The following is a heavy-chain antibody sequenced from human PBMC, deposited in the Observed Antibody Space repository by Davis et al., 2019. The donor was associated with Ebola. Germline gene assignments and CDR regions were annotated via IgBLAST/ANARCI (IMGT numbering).Heavy chain of an antibody. CDR1: GLTFSRFA. CDR3: AKDRNVCCFYGMDL. V-gene: IGHV3-30*18. J-gene: IGHJ6*02. D-gene: IGHD2-15*01. Sequence: PGGSLRLSFPAPGLTFSRFALHWVRQAPGKGLEWVAVISHDGNYKYYADSLKGRFTISRDNSQNTLYLQMNSLREEDTAVYYCAKDRNVCCFYGMDLWGQGTTVTVSS. CDR2: ISHDGNYK.